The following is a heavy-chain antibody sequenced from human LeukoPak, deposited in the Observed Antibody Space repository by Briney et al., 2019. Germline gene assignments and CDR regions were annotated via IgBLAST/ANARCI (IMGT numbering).Heavy chain of an antibody. CDR1: GYTLTELS. J-gene: IGHJ4*02. V-gene: IGHV1-24*01. Sequence: ASVKVSCKVSGYTLTELSMHWVRQAPGKGLEWMGGFDPEDGETIYAQKFQGRVTMTRDTSTSTVYMELSSLRSEDTAVYYCARGGVVYWGQGTLVTVSS. CDR2: FDPEDGET. D-gene: IGHD3-16*01. CDR3: ARGGVVY.